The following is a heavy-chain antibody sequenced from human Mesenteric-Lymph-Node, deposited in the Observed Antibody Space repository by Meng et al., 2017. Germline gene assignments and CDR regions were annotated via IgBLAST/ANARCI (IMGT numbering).Heavy chain of an antibody. CDR1: GFTFSSYG. CDR3: AKDRGGNYGDYFGDAFDI. Sequence: GESLKISCAASGFTFSSYGMHWVRQAPGKGLEWVAVIWYDGSNKYYADSVKGRFTISRDNSKNTLYLQMNSLRAEDTAVYYCAKDRGGNYGDYFGDAFDIWGQGTMVTVSS. CDR2: IWYDGSNK. J-gene: IGHJ3*02. V-gene: IGHV3-33*06. D-gene: IGHD4-17*01.